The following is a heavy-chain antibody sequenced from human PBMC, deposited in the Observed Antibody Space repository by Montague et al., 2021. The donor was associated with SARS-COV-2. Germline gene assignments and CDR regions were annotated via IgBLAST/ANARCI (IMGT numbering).Heavy chain of an antibody. CDR1: GGSISSFH. V-gene: IGHV4-59*08. J-gene: IGHJ4*02. CDR3: ARHYSATLPAVY. CDR2: ISDSGST. Sequence: TLSLTCTVSGGSISSFHWSWFRQPPGKGLEWIGYISDSGSTNYNPSLTSRVTMSVDTSKNQFSLKVNSVTAADTAVYYCARHYSATLPAVYWGQGTLVTVSS. D-gene: IGHD2-15*01.